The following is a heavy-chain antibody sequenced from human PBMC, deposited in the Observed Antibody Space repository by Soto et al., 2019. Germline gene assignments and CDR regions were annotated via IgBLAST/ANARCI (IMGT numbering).Heavy chain of an antibody. V-gene: IGHV4-4*07. D-gene: IGHD6-19*01. Sequence: PSETLSLSSSVSGADINTYSWTWIRQPAGKGLEWIGRIYTSASINYNPSLKGRVTLSVDTSTNQVSLRLASVTAADTAIYYCARDREAGYNFYYGMDVWGQGTTVTVSS. CDR3: ARDREAGYNFYYGMDV. J-gene: IGHJ6*02. CDR2: IYTSASI. CDR1: GADINTYS.